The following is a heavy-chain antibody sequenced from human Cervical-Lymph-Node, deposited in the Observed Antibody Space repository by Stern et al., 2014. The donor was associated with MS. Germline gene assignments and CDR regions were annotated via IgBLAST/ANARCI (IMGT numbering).Heavy chain of an antibody. CDR1: GYSLTNTW. D-gene: IGHD6-13*01. J-gene: IGHJ4*02. CDR2: ICPGDSET. CDR3: ARGRGIALRPDY. V-gene: IGHV5-51*03. Sequence: EVQLVASGAELQKPGESLRISCKGSGYSLTNTWIGWVRQMPGKGLEWMGIICPGDSETRYSPSFQGQVTISADKSINTAYLQWSSLKASDTAMYYCARGRGIALRPDYWGQGTLATVSS.